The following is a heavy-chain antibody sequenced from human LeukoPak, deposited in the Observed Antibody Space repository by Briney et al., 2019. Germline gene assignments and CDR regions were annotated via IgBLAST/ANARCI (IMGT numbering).Heavy chain of an antibody. CDR1: GGSISSYF. CDR2: ISNSGST. CDR3: ARAGLRYGIDY. J-gene: IGHJ4*02. V-gene: IGHV4-59*01. D-gene: IGHD1-1*01. Sequence: PSETLSLTCTVSGGSISSYFWSWIRQPPGKGLEWIGYISNSGSTNYNPSLKSRVTISADTSKNQFSLKLSSVTAADTAVYYCARAGLRYGIDYWGQGTLVTVSS.